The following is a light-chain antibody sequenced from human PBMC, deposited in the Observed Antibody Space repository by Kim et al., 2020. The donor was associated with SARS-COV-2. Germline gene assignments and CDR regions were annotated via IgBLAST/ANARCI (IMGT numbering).Light chain of an antibody. CDR3: GTWDTRLRAWV. J-gene: IGLJ3*02. V-gene: IGLV1-51*01. Sequence: QSVLTQPPSVSAAPGQRVTISCYGSSSNIGYSYVAWYQHLPGTAPKLLIYDNDKRPSGIPDRFSGSKSGTSATLGITGLQTGDEGDYYCGTWDTRLRAWVFGGGTQLTVL. CDR2: DND. CDR1: SSNIGYSY.